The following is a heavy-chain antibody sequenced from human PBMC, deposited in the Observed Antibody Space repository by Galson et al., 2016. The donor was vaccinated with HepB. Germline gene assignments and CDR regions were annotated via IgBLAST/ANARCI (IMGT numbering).Heavy chain of an antibody. CDR1: GFNFNIYV. D-gene: IGHD6-19*01. Sequence: SLRLSCAGSGFNFNIYVMSWVRQAPGKGLEWVATIDENAYETQYTDSVKGRFTISRDNSANTLYLQMSSLRAEDTALYYCAKKRMAPVAGNNYFDSWGQGTLVTVSS. J-gene: IGHJ4*02. CDR2: IDENAYET. CDR3: AKKRMAPVAGNNYFDS. V-gene: IGHV3-23*05.